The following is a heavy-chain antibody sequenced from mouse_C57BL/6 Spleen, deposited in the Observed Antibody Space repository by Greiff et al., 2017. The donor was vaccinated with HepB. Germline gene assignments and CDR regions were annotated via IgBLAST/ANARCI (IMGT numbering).Heavy chain of an antibody. CDR2: IDPSDSET. CDR1: GYTFTSYW. D-gene: IGHD3-3*01. Sequence: QVQLQQPGAELVRPGSSVKLSCKASGYTFTSYWMHWVKQRPIQGLEWIGNIDPSDSETHYNQKFKDKATLTVDKSSSTAYMQLSSLTSEDSAVYYCAREGLSGGYFDVWGTGTTVTVSS. V-gene: IGHV1-52*01. J-gene: IGHJ1*03. CDR3: AREGLSGGYFDV.